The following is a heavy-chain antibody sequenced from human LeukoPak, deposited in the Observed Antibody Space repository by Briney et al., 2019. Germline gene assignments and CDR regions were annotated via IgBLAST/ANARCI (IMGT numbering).Heavy chain of an antibody. J-gene: IGHJ3*02. CDR1: GFTFGSYA. D-gene: IGHD3-22*01. CDR3: ARGGYYYDSSGYSLAVVAFDI. Sequence: GGSLRLSCAASGFTFGSYAMHWVRQAPGKGLEYVSAISSNGGSTYYANSVKGRFTISRDNSKNTLYLQMGSLRAEDMAVYYCARGGYYYDSSGYSLAVVAFDIWGQGTMVTVSS. V-gene: IGHV3-64*01. CDR2: ISSNGGST.